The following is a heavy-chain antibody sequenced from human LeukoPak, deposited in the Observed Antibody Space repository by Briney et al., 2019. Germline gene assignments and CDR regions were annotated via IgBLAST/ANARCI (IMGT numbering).Heavy chain of an antibody. Sequence: SETLSLTCTVSGGSISSSSHYWGWIRQPPGKGLEWIGSIYYGGTTYYNPSLKSRVTMSVDTSKNQVSLKLSSVTAADTAVYYCARHLWLGELLFYFDLWGRGTLVTVSS. CDR3: ARHLWLGELLFYFDL. CDR2: IYYGGTT. CDR1: GGSISSSSHY. D-gene: IGHD3-10*01. V-gene: IGHV4-39*01. J-gene: IGHJ2*01.